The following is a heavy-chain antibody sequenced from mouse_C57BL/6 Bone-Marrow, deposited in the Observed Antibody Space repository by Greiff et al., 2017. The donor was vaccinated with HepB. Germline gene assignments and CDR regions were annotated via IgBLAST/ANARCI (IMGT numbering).Heavy chain of an antibody. J-gene: IGHJ1*03. CDR1: GYSITSGYD. CDR2: ISYSGST. V-gene: IGHV3-1*01. Sequence: VQLKESGPGMVKPSQSLSLTCTVTGYSITSGYDWHWMRHFPGNKLEWMGYISYSGSTNYNPSLKSRISITHDTSKNHFFLKLNSVTTEDTATYYCARENRDYYYGSSYWYFDVWGTGTTVTVSS. D-gene: IGHD1-1*01. CDR3: ARENRDYYYGSSYWYFDV.